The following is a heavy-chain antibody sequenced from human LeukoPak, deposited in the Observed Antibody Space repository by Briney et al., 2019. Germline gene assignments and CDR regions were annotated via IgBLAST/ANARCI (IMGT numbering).Heavy chain of an antibody. Sequence: GGSLRLPCAASGFTFSSYSMNWVRQAPGKGLEWVSSISSSSSYIYYADSVKGRFTISRDNAKNSLYLQMNSLRAEDTAVYYCAREVENSYCGGDCYFSLWGQGTLVTVSS. V-gene: IGHV3-21*01. CDR1: GFTFSSYS. CDR3: AREVENSYCGGDCYFSL. CDR2: ISSSSSYI. J-gene: IGHJ4*02. D-gene: IGHD2-21*01.